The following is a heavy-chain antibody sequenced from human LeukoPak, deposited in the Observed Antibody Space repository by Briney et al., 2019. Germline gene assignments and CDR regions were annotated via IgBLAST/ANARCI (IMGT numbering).Heavy chain of an antibody. V-gene: IGHV4-61*01. Sequence: PSETLSLTCTVSGGSVSSGSYYWSWIRQPPGKGLEWIGYIYYSGSTNYNPSLKSRVTISVDTSKNQFSLKLSSVTAADTAVYYCARDQAGRFLEWSRRSVWYFDLWGRGTLVTVSS. CDR3: ARDQAGRFLEWSRRSVWYFDL. D-gene: IGHD3-3*01. J-gene: IGHJ2*01. CDR2: IYYSGST. CDR1: GGSVSSGSYY.